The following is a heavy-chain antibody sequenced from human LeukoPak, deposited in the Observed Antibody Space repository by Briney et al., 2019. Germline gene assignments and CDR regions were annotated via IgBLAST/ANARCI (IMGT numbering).Heavy chain of an antibody. D-gene: IGHD3-3*01. V-gene: IGHV1-46*03. J-gene: IGHJ4*02. CDR3: ASTYYDFWSGYYKGYFDY. CDR1: GYTFTSYY. Sequence: ASVKVSCKVSGYTFTSYYMHWVRQAPGQGLEWMGIINPSGGSTSYAQKFQGRVTMTRDTSTSTVYMELSSLRSEDTAVYYCASTYYDFWSGYYKGYFDYWGQGTLVTVSS. CDR2: INPSGGST.